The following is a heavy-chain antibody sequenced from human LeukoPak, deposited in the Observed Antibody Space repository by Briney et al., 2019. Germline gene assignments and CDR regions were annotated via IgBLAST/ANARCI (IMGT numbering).Heavy chain of an antibody. CDR3: GRLTGDMTRLDY. CDR2: IHYGGTT. Sequence: SETPSLTCTVSGDSISSSNYYWGWIRQPPGKGLEWIGSIHYGGTTFYNPSLNNRVTISVDTSKSQFSLKLSSVSAADTAVYYCGRLTGDMTRLDYWGQGTLVTVSS. D-gene: IGHD3-16*01. V-gene: IGHV4-39*01. CDR1: GDSISSSNYY. J-gene: IGHJ4*02.